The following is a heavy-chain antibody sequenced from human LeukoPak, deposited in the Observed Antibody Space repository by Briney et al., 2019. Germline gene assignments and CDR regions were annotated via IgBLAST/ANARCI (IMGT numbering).Heavy chain of an antibody. J-gene: IGHJ4*02. CDR2: ISGSGGST. CDR3: AKDSWYGDY. V-gene: IGHV3-23*01. Sequence: PGGSLRLSCAVSGISLSSYAMSWVRQAPGKGLEWVSAISGSGGSTYYADSVKGRFTISRDNSKNTLYLQMNSLRAEDTAVYYCAKDSWYGDYWGQGTLVTVSS. CDR1: GISLSSYA. D-gene: IGHD6-13*01.